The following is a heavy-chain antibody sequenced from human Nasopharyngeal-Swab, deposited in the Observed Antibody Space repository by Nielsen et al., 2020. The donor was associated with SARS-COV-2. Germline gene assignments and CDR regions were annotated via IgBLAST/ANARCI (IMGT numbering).Heavy chain of an antibody. J-gene: IGHJ2*01. V-gene: IGHV3-9*01. D-gene: IGHD4-17*01. CDR3: AREVSDYGDYRYFDL. CDR2: IGSNTDSI. Sequence: GGSLRLSCVASGFTFDDHAIHWVRQGPGKGLEWVSGIGSNTDSIAYADSVMGRFTISRDNSKSTLYLQLNSLTAEDTAGFYCAREVSDYGDYRYFDLWGRGTLVTVSS. CDR1: GFTFDDHA.